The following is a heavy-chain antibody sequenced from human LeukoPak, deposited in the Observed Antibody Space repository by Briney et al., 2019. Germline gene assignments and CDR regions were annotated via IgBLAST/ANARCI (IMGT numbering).Heavy chain of an antibody. CDR1: GFTFSSYA. CDR3: AKDRWARNGIAVAGPFDY. CDR2: ISGSGGST. Sequence: GGSLRLSCAASGFTFSSYAMSWVRQAPGKGLGWVSAISGSGGSTYYADSVKDRFTIARDNSKNTLYLQMNSLRAEDTAVYYCAKDRWARNGIAVAGPFDYWGQGTLVTVSS. V-gene: IGHV3-23*01. D-gene: IGHD6-19*01. J-gene: IGHJ4*02.